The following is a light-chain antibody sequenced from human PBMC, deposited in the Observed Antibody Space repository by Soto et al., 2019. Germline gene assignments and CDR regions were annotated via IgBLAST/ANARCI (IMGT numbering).Light chain of an antibody. V-gene: IGLV2-23*02. CDR1: RNDIGGYNL. CDR3: CSYKAGSSML. J-gene: IGLJ2*01. Sequence: QSVLTQPASVSESPGQSITISCGGGRNDIGGYNLVSWYQQHPGKAPKLIIYEVNNRPSGVSNRFSGSRSGNTASLTITGRQAADEADYYCCSYKAGSSMLFGGGTKLTVL. CDR2: EVN.